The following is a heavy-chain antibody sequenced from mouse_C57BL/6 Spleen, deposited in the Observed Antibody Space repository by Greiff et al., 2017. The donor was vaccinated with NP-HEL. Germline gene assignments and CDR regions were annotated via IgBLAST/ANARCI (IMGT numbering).Heavy chain of an antibody. CDR2: ISYDGSN. D-gene: IGHD2-4*01. V-gene: IGHV3-6*01. CDR1: GYSITSGYY. CDR3: AREDDYDIDY. Sequence: EVQLQQSGPGLVKPSQSLSLTCSVTGYSITSGYYWNWIRQFPGNKLEWMGYISYDGSNNYNPSLKNRISITRDTSKNQFFLKLNSVTTEDTATYYCAREDDYDIDYWGQGTTLTVSS. J-gene: IGHJ2*01.